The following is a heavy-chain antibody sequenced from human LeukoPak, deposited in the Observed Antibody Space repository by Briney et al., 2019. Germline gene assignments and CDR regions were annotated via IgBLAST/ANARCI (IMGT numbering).Heavy chain of an antibody. CDR1: GYTFTDYY. J-gene: IGHJ5*02. V-gene: IGHV1-2*02. CDR3: ARGLYTTTWCDH. D-gene: IGHD2-2*02. CDR2: IKPNGGDT. Sequence: ASVKVSCKASGYTFTDYYLHWVRQAPGQGPEWMGWIKPNGGDTKYAQKLQGRVTMTRDTSISTAYMELSGLRSDDTALYYCARGLYTTTWCDHWGQGTLVTVSS.